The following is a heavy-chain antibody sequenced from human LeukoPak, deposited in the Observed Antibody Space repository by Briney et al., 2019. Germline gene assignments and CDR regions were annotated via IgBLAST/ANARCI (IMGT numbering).Heavy chain of an antibody. V-gene: IGHV1-69*05. J-gene: IGHJ2*01. D-gene: IGHD6-13*01. Sequence: PGASVKVSCKASGYTFTGDYMHWVRQAPGQGLEWMGGIIPIFGTANYAQKFQGRVTITTDESTSTAYMELSSLRSEDTAVYYCARDRGTGGVLGYSSSWYKASRWYFDLWGRGTLVTVSS. CDR3: ARDRGTGGVLGYSSSWYKASRWYFDL. CDR1: GYTFTGDY. CDR2: IIPIFGTA.